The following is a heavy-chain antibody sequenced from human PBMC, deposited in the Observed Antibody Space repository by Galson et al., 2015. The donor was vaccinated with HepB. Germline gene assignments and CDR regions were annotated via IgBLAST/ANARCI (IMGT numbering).Heavy chain of an antibody. CDR1: GFTFSSYA. Sequence: SLRLSCAASGFTFSSYAMSWVRQAPGKGLEWVSTISGTGGTTYYADSVKGRFTISRDNSKNTLSLQVNSLRAEDTAVYYCAKGNNGNYDWGQGTLVTVSS. V-gene: IGHV3-23*01. CDR2: ISGTGGTT. CDR3: AKGNNGNYD. J-gene: IGHJ4*02. D-gene: IGHD1-26*01.